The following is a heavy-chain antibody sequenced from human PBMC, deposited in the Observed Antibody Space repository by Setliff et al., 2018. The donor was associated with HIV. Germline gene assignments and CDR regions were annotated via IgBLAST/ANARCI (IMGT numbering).Heavy chain of an antibody. CDR2: INPNNGGT. Sequence: ASVKVSCKASGYTFTGYYMHWVRQAPGQGLEWMGWINPNNGGTNYAQKFQGRVTMTRDTSISTVYMELSSLRSEDTAVYYCARAYYDTSGYFIHWYFDLWGRGTLVTVSS. CDR1: GYTFTGYY. V-gene: IGHV1-2*02. CDR3: ARAYYDTSGYFIHWYFDL. J-gene: IGHJ2*01. D-gene: IGHD3-22*01.